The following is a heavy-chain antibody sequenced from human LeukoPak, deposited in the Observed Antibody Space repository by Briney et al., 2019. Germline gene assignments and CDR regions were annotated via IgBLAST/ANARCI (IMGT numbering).Heavy chain of an antibody. V-gene: IGHV4-34*01. CDR2: INHSGST. J-gene: IGHJ6*03. CDR3: ARGPSRAPDYGSFDYYYYYYMDV. CDR1: GGSISGYY. Sequence: SETLSLTCTVSGGSISGYYWSWIRQPPGKGLEWIGEINHSGSTNYNPSLKSRVTISVDTSKNQFSLKLSSVTAADTAVYYCARGPSRAPDYGSFDYYYYYYMDVWGKGTTVTVSS. D-gene: IGHD3-10*01.